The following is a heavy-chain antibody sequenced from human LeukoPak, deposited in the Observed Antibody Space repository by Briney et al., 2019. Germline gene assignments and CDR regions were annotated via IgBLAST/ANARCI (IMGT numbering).Heavy chain of an antibody. Sequence: PSETLSLTCNVSGGTISGDDWSWIRQPPGPGLEWVGYIHYTGSTNYNPSLKSRVTISVDTSKNQFSLKLNSVTAADTAVYYCARLQGGSTAVFDYWGQGTLVSVSS. CDR3: ARLQGGSTAVFDY. J-gene: IGHJ4*02. D-gene: IGHD1-26*01. V-gene: IGHV4-59*01. CDR1: GGTISGDD. CDR2: IHYTGST.